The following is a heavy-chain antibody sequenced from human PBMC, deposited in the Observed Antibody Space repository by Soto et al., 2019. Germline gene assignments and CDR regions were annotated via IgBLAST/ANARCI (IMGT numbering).Heavy chain of an antibody. J-gene: IGHJ3*02. D-gene: IGHD3-3*01. CDR1: GGSISSGDYY. Sequence: SEPLSLTCTVSGGSISSGDYYCIWISQPPGKGLEWIGDIYYSGSTYYNPSLKSRVTISVDTSKNQFSLKLSSVTAADTAVYYCARGVSGITIFGVADDAFDIWGQGTMVTVSS. CDR3: ARGVSGITIFGVADDAFDI. V-gene: IGHV4-30-4*08. CDR2: IYYSGST.